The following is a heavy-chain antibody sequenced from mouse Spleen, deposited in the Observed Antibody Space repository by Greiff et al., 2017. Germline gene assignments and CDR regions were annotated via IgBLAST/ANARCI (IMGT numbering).Heavy chain of an antibody. V-gene: IGHV1-19*01. CDR2: INPYNGGT. CDR1: GYTFTDYY. J-gene: IGHJ4*01. D-gene: IGHD1-1*01. CDR3: ARPYEDAMDY. Sequence: VQLQQSGPELVKPGASVKIPCKASGYTFTDYYMNWVKQSHGKSLEWIGVINPYNGGTSYNQKFKGKATLTVDKSSSTAYMELNSLTSEDSAVYYCARPYEDAMDYWGQGTSVTVSS.